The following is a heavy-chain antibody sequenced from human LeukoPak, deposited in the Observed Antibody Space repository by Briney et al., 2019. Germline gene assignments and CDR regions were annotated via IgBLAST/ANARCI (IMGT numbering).Heavy chain of an antibody. CDR2: IYPNDSDT. J-gene: IGHJ4*02. CDR1: GYSFTDHW. CDR3: VRRFLGYERSYDY. V-gene: IGHV5-51*01. D-gene: IGHD3-3*01. Sequence: GESLKISCKGSGYSFTDHWISWVRQMPGKGLEWMGIIYPNDSDTRYSPSFQGQVTMSADKSISTAYLQWSSLKASDTAMYYCVRRFLGYERSYDYWGQGTLVTVSS.